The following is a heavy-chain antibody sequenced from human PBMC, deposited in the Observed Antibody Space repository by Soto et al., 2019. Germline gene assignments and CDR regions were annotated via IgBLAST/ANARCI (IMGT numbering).Heavy chain of an antibody. V-gene: IGHV3-23*01. CDR3: AKLRRYYGDYPIILDY. J-gene: IGHJ4*02. CDR1: GFTFSSYA. D-gene: IGHD4-17*01. Sequence: GGSLRLSCAASGFTFSSYAMSWVRQAPGKGLEWVSAISGSGGSTYYADSVKGRFTISRDNSKNTLYLQMNSLRAEDTAVYYCAKLRRYYGDYPIILDYWGQGTLVTVSS. CDR2: ISGSGGST.